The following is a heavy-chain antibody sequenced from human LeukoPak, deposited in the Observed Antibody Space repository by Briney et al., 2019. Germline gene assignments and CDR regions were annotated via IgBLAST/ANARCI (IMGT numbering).Heavy chain of an antibody. Sequence: ASVKVSCKASGYTFIDYYMHWVRQAPGQGLEWMGWINPHTGDTYYAQKFQGRVTMTRDTSISTAYMELSRLRSDDTAVYYCAKAFMDWYFDLWGRGTLVTVSS. CDR2: INPHTGDT. CDR1: GYTFIDYY. D-gene: IGHD2/OR15-2a*01. V-gene: IGHV1-2*02. CDR3: AKAFMDWYFDL. J-gene: IGHJ2*01.